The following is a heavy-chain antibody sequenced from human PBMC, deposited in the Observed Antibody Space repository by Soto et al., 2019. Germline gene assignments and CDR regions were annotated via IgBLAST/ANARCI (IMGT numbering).Heavy chain of an antibody. CDR1: GFTFTSSA. CDR2: IVVGSGNT. D-gene: IGHD6-13*01. Sequence: SVKVSCKASGFTFTSSAVQWVRQARGPRLEWIGWIVVGSGNTNYAQKFQERVTITRDMSTSTAYMELSSLRSEDTDVYYCAAGGLGVAAGRGSTLRYYYGMDVWGQGTTVTVSS. J-gene: IGHJ6*02. V-gene: IGHV1-58*01. CDR3: AAGGLGVAAGRGSTLRYYYGMDV.